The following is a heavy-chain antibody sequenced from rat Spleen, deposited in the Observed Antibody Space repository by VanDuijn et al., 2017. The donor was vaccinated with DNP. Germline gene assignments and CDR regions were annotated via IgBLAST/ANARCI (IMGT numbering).Heavy chain of an antibody. CDR3: TTSTEGFAY. D-gene: IGHD1-11*01. Sequence: EVQLVESGGGLVQPGRSLKLSCAASGFTFSDYNMAWVRQAPKKGLEWVATISYDGSSTYYRDSVKGRFTISRDNAKSTLYLQMDSLRSEDTATYYCTTSTEGFAYWGQGTLVTVSS. V-gene: IGHV5-7*01. CDR1: GFTFSDYN. CDR2: ISYDGSST. J-gene: IGHJ3*01.